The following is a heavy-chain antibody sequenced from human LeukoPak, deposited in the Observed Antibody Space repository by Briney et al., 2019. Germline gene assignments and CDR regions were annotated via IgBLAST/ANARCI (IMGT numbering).Heavy chain of an antibody. CDR1: GLTFSSHW. CDR3: ARGQARSFDY. V-gene: IGHV3-74*01. Sequence: GGSLRLSCAASGLTFSSHWMHWVRQAPGKGLVWVSRITNDGSSTTYADSVKGRFTISRDNSKNTLYLQMNTLRAEDTAVYYCARGQARSFDYWGQGTLVTVSS. J-gene: IGHJ4*02. CDR2: ITNDGSST.